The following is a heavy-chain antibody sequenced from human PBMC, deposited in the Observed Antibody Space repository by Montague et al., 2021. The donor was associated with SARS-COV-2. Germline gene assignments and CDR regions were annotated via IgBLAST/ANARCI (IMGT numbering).Heavy chain of an antibody. D-gene: IGHD3-3*01. CDR3: ARTNYDFWRGHQRGGALVI. CDR2: LVYSVNT. V-gene: IGHV4-39*01. CDR1: GGSISSSDYY. J-gene: IGHJ3*02. Sequence: SETRSLTCTVSGGSISSSDYYWSWIRQPPGKGLEWIGCLVYSVNTYYXXXVKSRVTIYVDTSKNQVSLKLSSVTAADTAVYYCARTNYDFWRGHQRGGALVIGAHAIMVT.